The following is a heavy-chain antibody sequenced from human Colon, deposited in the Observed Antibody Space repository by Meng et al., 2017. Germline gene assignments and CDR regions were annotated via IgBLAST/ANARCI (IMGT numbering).Heavy chain of an antibody. Sequence: QAQLVQSGAEVKKPGSSVKVSCKASGGTFSSYAISWVRQAPGQGLGWMGGIIPIFGTANYAQKFQGRVTITTDESTSTAYMELSSLRSEDTAVYYCARLYGSGSYYKGWFDPWGQGTLVTVSS. D-gene: IGHD3-10*01. J-gene: IGHJ5*02. CDR2: IIPIFGTA. CDR3: ARLYGSGSYYKGWFDP. CDR1: GGTFSSYA. V-gene: IGHV1-69*05.